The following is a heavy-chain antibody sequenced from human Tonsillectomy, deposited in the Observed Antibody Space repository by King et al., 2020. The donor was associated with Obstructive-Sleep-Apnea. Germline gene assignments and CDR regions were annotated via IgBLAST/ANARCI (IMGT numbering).Heavy chain of an antibody. Sequence: VQLVESGGGVVQPGGSLRLSCAASGFTFNSYAMHWVRQAPGKGLEWVASIRYDGSNTYYADSVRGRFTISRDNSNNTLYLQMNSLRVEDTAVYYCAKVRVGYGDYAGPFDYWGQGTLVIVSS. CDR3: AKVRVGYGDYAGPFDY. J-gene: IGHJ4*02. CDR1: GFTFNSYA. CDR2: IRYDGSNT. D-gene: IGHD4-17*01. V-gene: IGHV3-30*02.